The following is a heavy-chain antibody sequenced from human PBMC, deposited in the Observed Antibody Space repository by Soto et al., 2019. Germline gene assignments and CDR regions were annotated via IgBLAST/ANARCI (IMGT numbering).Heavy chain of an antibody. D-gene: IGHD3-16*01. J-gene: IGHJ6*02. CDR3: ARFLRGYYDYVWGSSNLNYGMDV. V-gene: IGHV1-46*01. Sequence: GASVKVSCKASGYTFTSYYMHWVRQAPGQGLEWMGIINPSGGSTSYAQKFQGRVTMTRDTSTSTVYMELSSLRSEDTAVYYCARFLRGYYDYVWGSSNLNYGMDVWGQGTTVTVSS. CDR1: GYTFTSYY. CDR2: INPSGGST.